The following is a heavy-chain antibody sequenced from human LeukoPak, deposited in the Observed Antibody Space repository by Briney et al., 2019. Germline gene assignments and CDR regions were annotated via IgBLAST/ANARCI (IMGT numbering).Heavy chain of an antibody. CDR2: ISAYNGNT. V-gene: IGHV1-18*04. Sequence: ASVKVSCKASGYTFTSYGISWVRQAPGQGLEWMGWISAYNGNTNYAQKLQGRVTMTTDTSTSTAYMELRSLRSDDTAVYYCARGYYYDSSGSQECYYGMDVWGQGTTVTVSS. CDR1: GYTFTSYG. CDR3: ARGYYYDSSGSQECYYGMDV. J-gene: IGHJ6*02. D-gene: IGHD3-22*01.